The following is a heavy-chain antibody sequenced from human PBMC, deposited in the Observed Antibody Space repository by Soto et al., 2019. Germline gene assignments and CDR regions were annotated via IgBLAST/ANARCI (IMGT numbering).Heavy chain of an antibody. CDR1: GGSISSYY. Sequence: QVQLQESGPGLVKPSETLSLTCTVSGGSISSYYWSWIRQPPGKGLEWIGYIYYSGSTNYNRSLRSRVTISVDTSKNQLSLKLCSVTAADTAVYYCARRYGYDVDYWGPGTLVTVSS. CDR2: IYYSGST. J-gene: IGHJ4*02. CDR3: ARRYGYDVDY. V-gene: IGHV4-59*08. D-gene: IGHD1-1*01.